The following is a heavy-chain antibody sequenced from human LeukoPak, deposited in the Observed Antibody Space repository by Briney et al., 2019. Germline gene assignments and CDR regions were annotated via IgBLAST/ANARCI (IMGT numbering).Heavy chain of an antibody. V-gene: IGHV3-7*03. J-gene: IGHJ6*02. CDR3: ARNNGMDV. CDR2: VNRDGSET. CDR1: GFALSSHW. Sequence: GGSLRLSCAASGFALSSHWMTWVRQVPGRGPEWVANVNRDGSETYYLDSVKGRFTISKDNAKNSLYLQMNSLRAEDTALYRCARNNGMDVWGQGTTVIVSS.